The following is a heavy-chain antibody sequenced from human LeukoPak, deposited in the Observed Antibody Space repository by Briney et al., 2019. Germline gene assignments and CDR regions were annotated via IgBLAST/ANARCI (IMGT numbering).Heavy chain of an antibody. CDR3: ARDRTRYYYYSYMDV. D-gene: IGHD1-14*01. CDR2: INPNSGDT. J-gene: IGHJ6*03. V-gene: IGHV1-2*02. Sequence: ASVKVSCKTSEYTFTGYYMHWVRQAPGQGLEWMGWINPNSGDTNYAQKFQGRVTMTRDTSISTAYMELSRLRSDDTAVYYCARDRTRYYYYSYMDVWGKGTAVTISS. CDR1: EYTFTGYY.